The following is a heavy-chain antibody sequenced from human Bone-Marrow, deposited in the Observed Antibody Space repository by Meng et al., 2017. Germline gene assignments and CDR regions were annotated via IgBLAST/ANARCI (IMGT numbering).Heavy chain of an antibody. V-gene: IGHV4-39*07. Sequence: QLQLQESGPGLVKPSETLSLTCTVSGGSISSSSYYWGWIRQPQGKGLEWIGGIYYSGNTNYNPSLKSRVAMSVDKSKNQFSLRLSSVTAADTAVYYCARARSSSWSFDYWGQGTLVTVSS. CDR2: IYYSGNT. D-gene: IGHD6-13*01. CDR3: ARARSSSWSFDY. CDR1: GGSISSSSYY. J-gene: IGHJ4*02.